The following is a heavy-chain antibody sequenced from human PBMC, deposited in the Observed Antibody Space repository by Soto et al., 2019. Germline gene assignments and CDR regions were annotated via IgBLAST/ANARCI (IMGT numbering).Heavy chain of an antibody. CDR2: ISYDGSNK. CDR1: GFTFSSYG. Sequence: PGGSLRLSCAASGFTFSSYGMHWVRQAPGKGLEWVAVISYDGSNKYYADSVKGRFTISRDNSKNTLYLQMNSLRAEDTAVYYCAKNSVWSGYYTGYYFDYWGQGTLVTVSS. D-gene: IGHD3-3*01. J-gene: IGHJ4*02. V-gene: IGHV3-30*18. CDR3: AKNSVWSGYYTGYYFDY.